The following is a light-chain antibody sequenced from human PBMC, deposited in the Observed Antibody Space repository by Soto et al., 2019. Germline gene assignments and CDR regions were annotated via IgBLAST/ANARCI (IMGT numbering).Light chain of an antibody. CDR2: AAS. CDR3: QKCKVAPFT. V-gene: IGKV1-27*01. CDR1: QDIGNF. J-gene: IGKJ4*01. Sequence: ILMTQSPSSLSAFVGDRVTITCRASQDIGNFLVWYQQKPGKVPKLLIYAASTLQSWVPSRFSGSGSGTDFTLTISSLQPEDVATYYCQKCKVAPFTFGGGTKVEIK.